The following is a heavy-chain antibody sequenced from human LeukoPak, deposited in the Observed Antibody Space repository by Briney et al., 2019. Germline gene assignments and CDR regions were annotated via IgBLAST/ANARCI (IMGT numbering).Heavy chain of an antibody. D-gene: IGHD6-13*01. CDR1: GGTFSSYA. Sequence: GASVNVSCKASGGTFSSYAISWVRQAPGQGLEWMGGIIPIFGTANYAQKFQGRVTITTDESTSTAYMELSSLRSEDTAVYYCARPLSSSWYGGGYWGQGTLVTVSS. CDR2: IIPIFGTA. J-gene: IGHJ4*02. V-gene: IGHV1-69*05. CDR3: ARPLSSSWYGGGY.